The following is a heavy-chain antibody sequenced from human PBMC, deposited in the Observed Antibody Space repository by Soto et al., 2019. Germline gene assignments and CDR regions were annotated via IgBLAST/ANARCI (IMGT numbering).Heavy chain of an antibody. V-gene: IGHV1-18*01. D-gene: IGHD2-2*01. J-gene: IGHJ6*02. Sequence: VKVSCKASGYTFTSYGISWLRQAPGQGLEWMGWISAYNGNTNYAQKLQGRVTMTTDTSTSTAYMELRSLRSDDTAVYYCARECSSTSCYDYYYYGMDVWGQGTTVTVSS. CDR1: GYTFTSYG. CDR3: ARECSSTSCYDYYYYGMDV. CDR2: ISAYNGNT.